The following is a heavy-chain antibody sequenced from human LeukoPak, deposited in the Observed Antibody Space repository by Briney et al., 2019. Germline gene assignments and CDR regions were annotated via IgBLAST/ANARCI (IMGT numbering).Heavy chain of an antibody. CDR1: GXSITTTNW. V-gene: IGHV4-4*02. CDR2: VHLNGAT. J-gene: IGHJ4*02. Sequence: SGTLSLTCAVSGXSITTTNWWSWVRQPPGKGLEWIGEVHLNGATNYNPSLESRFSMSIDKSNNHLSLEVTSVTAADTAMYYCTRESGAFSPFGFWGQGTLVTVSS. CDR3: TRESGAFSPFGF. D-gene: IGHD1-26*01.